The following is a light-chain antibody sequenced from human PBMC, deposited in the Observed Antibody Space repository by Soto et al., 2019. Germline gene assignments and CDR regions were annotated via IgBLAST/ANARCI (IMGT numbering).Light chain of an antibody. CDR3: SSYTSSSTLV. CDR1: SSDVGGYNF. V-gene: IGLV2-14*01. CDR2: DVT. J-gene: IGLJ1*01. Sequence: SALTQPASVSGTPGQSITIACTGTSSDVGGYNFVSWYQQHPGKAPKLMIYDVTIRPSGVSSRFSSSKSGNTASLTISGLQAEDEADYYCSSYTSSSTLVFGTGTKLTVL.